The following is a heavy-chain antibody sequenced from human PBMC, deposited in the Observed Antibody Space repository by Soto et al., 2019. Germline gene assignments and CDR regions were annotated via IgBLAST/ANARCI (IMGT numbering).Heavy chain of an antibody. D-gene: IGHD6-13*01. V-gene: IGHV4-4*02. CDR3: AREFNSSPARGPNWFDP. J-gene: IGHJ5*02. CDR1: GDSINNSHW. CDR2: TYHSGTT. Sequence: QVQLQESGPGLVQPSGTLSLTCAVSGDSINNSHWWSWVRQTPGKGLEWIGETYHSGTTNYNPSLNTRDTISIDKSKNQFSLKMNSVTAADTAVYYCAREFNSSPARGPNWFDPWGQGTLVTVSS.